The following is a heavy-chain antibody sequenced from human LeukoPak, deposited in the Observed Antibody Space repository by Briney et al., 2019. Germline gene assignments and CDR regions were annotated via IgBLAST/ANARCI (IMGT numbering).Heavy chain of an antibody. V-gene: IGHV3-11*04. J-gene: IGHJ4*02. D-gene: IGHD1-26*01. CDR3: VRGPGRDGGY. Sequence: GGSLRLSCAASGFTFRDNYMSWIRQLPGKGPEWLSYISGSGSDINYAAPVKGRFTISRDNAKNSLYLQMNNLRVEDTAVYYCVRGPGRDGGYWGQGTLVTVSS. CDR2: ISGSGSDI. CDR1: GFTFRDNY.